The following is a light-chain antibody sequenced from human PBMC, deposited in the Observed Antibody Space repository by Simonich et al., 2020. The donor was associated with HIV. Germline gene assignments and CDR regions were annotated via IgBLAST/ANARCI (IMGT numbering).Light chain of an antibody. CDR3: QSYDSSLSGSKV. CDR2: GNN. V-gene: IGLV1-40*01. CDR1: SSNIGAGYD. J-gene: IGLJ3*02. Sequence: QSVLTQPPSVSGAPGQRVTISCTGSSSNIGAGYDVHWYQQLPGRAPKLLIYGNNNRASGVPDRFAGSKSGTSASLAITGLQAEDEADYYCQSYDSSLSGSKVFGGGTKLTVL.